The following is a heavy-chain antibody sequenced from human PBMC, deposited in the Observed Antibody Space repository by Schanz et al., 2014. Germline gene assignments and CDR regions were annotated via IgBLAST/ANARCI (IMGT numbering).Heavy chain of an antibody. CDR2: IKQDGSAK. D-gene: IGHD5-12*01. CDR1: GFTFSSYW. Sequence: EVQLVESGGGLVQPGGSLRLSCAASGFTFSSYWMSWVRQAPGKGLRWVANIKQDGSAKYYVDSVQGRFTISRDNAKNSLYLQMNSLRAEDTAVYYCARDGYNAYDLKRGDYWGQGTQVAVSS. V-gene: IGHV3-7*01. CDR3: ARDGYNAYDLKRGDY. J-gene: IGHJ4*02.